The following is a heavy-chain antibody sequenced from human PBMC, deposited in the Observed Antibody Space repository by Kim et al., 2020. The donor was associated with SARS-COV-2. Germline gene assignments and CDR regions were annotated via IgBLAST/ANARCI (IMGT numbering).Heavy chain of an antibody. CDR1: GGTFSSYA. CDR3: ARDHSPRVTHPAATLLPPHGNWFDP. D-gene: IGHD2-2*01. CDR2: IIPILGIA. Sequence: SVKVSCKASGGTFSSYAISWVRQAPGQGLEWMGRIIPILGIANYAQKFQGRVTITADKSTSTAYMELSSLRSEDTAVYYCARDHSPRVTHPAATLLPPHGNWFDPWGQGTLVTVSS. V-gene: IGHV1-69*04. J-gene: IGHJ5*02.